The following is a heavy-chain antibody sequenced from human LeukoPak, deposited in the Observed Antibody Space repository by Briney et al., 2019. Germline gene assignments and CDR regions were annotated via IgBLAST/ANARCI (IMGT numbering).Heavy chain of an antibody. CDR2: INPNSSGT. J-gene: IGHJ4*02. CDR1: GYTFTDFY. Sequence: ASVKVSCKASGYTFTDFYIHWVRQAPGQGPEWMGWINPNSSGTNYAQKFQGRITMTRDTSISTAYMEMSGLRSDDTALYYCARDRTTVTLLDSWGQGTLVTVSS. V-gene: IGHV1-2*02. CDR3: ARDRTTVTLLDS. D-gene: IGHD4-17*01.